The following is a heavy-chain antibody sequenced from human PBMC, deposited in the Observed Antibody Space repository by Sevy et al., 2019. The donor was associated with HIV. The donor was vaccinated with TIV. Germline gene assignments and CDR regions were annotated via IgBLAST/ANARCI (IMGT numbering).Heavy chain of an antibody. D-gene: IGHD3-3*01. CDR2: IWYDGSNK. CDR1: GFTFSSYG. V-gene: IGHV3-33*01. CDR3: ARDGNTVFGVVIENYYGMDV. Sequence: GGSLRLSCAASGFTFSSYGMHWVRQAPGKGLEWVAVIWYDGSNKYYADSVKGRFTISRDNSKNTLYLQMNSLRAEDTAVYYCARDGNTVFGVVIENYYGMDVWGQGTTVTVSS. J-gene: IGHJ6*02.